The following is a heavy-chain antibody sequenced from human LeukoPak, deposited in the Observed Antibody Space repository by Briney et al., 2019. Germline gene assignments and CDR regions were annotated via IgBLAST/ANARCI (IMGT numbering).Heavy chain of an antibody. CDR1: GGTFSSYA. CDR2: IIPIFGTA. J-gene: IGHJ4*02. V-gene: IGHV1-69*05. D-gene: IGHD2-21*02. Sequence: GSSVKVSCKASGGTFSSYAISWVRQAPGQGLEWMGRIIPIFGTANYAQKFQGRVTITTDESTSTAYMELSSLRSEDTAVYYCASPNLAYCGGDCYSAFDYWGQGTLVTVSS. CDR3: ASPNLAYCGGDCYSAFDY.